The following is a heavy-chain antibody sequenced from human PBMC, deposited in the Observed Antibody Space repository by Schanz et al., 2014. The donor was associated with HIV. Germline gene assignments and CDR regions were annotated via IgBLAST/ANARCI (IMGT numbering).Heavy chain of an antibody. CDR2: IPYDGNND. J-gene: IGHJ6*02. Sequence: VQLLESGGGLVQPGGSLRLSCAASGFAFSNYAMSWVRQAPGKGLEWVALIPYDGNNDFYADSVKGRFTISRDNSKNTMYLKMNSLRVDDTAVYYCAKDRNHYDSRYRGKGNYYYYYGMDVWGQGTTVTVSS. D-gene: IGHD3-22*01. V-gene: IGHV3-30*18. CDR1: GFAFSNYA. CDR3: AKDRNHYDSRYRGKGNYYYYYGMDV.